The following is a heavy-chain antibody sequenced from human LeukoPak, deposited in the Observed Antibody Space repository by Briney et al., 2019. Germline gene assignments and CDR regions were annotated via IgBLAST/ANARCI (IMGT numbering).Heavy chain of an antibody. CDR1: GFSFSNYW. V-gene: IGHV3-7*03. J-gene: IGHJ4*02. CDR2: INEDESAK. CDR3: ARCEDY. Sequence: GGSLRLSCAASGFSFSNYWMSWVRQAPGKGLEWVASINEDESAKFYADSVKGRFTISRDNAKNSLYLQMNNLGVEDTAFYYCARCEDYWGQGTLVTVSS.